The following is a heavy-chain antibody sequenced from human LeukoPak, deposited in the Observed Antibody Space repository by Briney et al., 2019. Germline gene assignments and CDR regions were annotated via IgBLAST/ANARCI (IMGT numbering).Heavy chain of an antibody. D-gene: IGHD2-2*01. CDR1: GFTFSSYW. CDR3: ARYCSSTNCYFGFDP. Sequence: GGSLRLSCAASGFTFSSYWMSWVRQAPGKGLEWVANIKRDGSEKYSVDSVKGRFTISRDNAKNSLYLQMNSLRAEDTAVYYCARYCSSTNCYFGFDPWGQGTLVTVSS. J-gene: IGHJ5*02. CDR2: IKRDGSEK. V-gene: IGHV3-7*01.